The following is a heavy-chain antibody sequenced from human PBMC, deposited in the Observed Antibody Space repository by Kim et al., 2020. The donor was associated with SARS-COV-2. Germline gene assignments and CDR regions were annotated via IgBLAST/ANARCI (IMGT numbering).Heavy chain of an antibody. CDR3: ARHEDMKDYGDGYYFNY. CDR2: IYYSGST. CDR1: GGSISSSSSY. J-gene: IGHJ4*02. D-gene: IGHD4-17*01. V-gene: IGHV4-39*01. Sequence: SETLSLTCTVSGGSISSSSSYWGWIRQPPGKGLEWIGSIYYSGSTFYNPSLKSRVTISVDTSKNQFSLKLSSVTAADTAVYYCARHEDMKDYGDGYYFNYSGQGALFTVSS.